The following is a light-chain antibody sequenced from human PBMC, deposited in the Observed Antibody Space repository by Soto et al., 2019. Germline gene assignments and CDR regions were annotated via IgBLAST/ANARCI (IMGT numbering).Light chain of an antibody. V-gene: IGKV1-17*03. CDR1: QDTSNY. CDR3: LQHHNYPLT. CDR2: AAS. Sequence: DLQLTQSPSAMSASVGDRVTITCRASQDTSNYLVWFQQKPGKVPKRLIYAASTLQSGVPSRFSGSGSGTECTLTISSLQPEDFATYYCLQHHNYPLTFGGGTKVEI. J-gene: IGKJ4*01.